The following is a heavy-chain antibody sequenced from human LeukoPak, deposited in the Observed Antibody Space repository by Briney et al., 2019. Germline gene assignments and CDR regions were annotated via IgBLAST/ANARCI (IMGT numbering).Heavy chain of an antibody. CDR2: ISSSSSTI. V-gene: IGHV3-48*02. J-gene: IGHJ4*02. Sequence: GGSLRLSCAASGFTFSSHSMNWVRQAPGKGLEWVSYISSSSSTIYYADSVKGRFTISRDNAKNSLYLQMNSLRDEDTAVYYCARGGERYSSSWYFDYWGQGTLVTVSS. D-gene: IGHD6-13*01. CDR3: ARGGERYSSSWYFDY. CDR1: GFTFSSHS.